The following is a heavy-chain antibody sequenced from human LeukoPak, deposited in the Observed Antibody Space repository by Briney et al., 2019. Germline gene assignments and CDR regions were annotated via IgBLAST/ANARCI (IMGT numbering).Heavy chain of an antibody. D-gene: IGHD4-17*01. CDR3: TTPGYGDYTLGY. Sequence: GGSLRLSCAASGFTFSSYEMNWVRQAPGKGLEWVSYISSSGSTIYYADSVEGRFTISRDNAKNSLYLQMNSLKTEDTAVYYCTTPGYGDYTLGYWGQGTLVTVSS. CDR2: ISSSGSTI. V-gene: IGHV3-48*03. J-gene: IGHJ4*02. CDR1: GFTFSSYE.